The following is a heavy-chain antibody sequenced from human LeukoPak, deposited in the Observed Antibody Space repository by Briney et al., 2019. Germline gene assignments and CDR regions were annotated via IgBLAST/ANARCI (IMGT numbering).Heavy chain of an antibody. V-gene: IGHV3-23*01. CDR1: GFTFSPYW. J-gene: IGHJ4*02. CDR3: ARDQRYFDWSHYYFDY. CDR2: ISGSGDST. Sequence: GGSLRLSCVGSGFTFSPYWMSWVRQAPGKGLEWVSGISGSGDSTYYADSVKGRFTISRDNSKNTLYLQMNSLRAEDTAVYYCARDQRYFDWSHYYFDYWGQGTLVTVSS. D-gene: IGHD3-9*01.